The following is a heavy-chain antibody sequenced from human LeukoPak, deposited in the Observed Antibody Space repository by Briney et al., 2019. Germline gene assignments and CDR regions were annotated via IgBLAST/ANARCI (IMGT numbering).Heavy chain of an antibody. Sequence: SETLSLTCTVSGGSISSSGYYWGWIRQPPGKGLEWVGSVYYTGSTFYNPSLKSRVTTSVDTSKNHFSLNLSSVTAADTAVYYCARHRCRYYDSGSYYYFDYWGQGTLVTVSS. CDR2: VYYTGST. D-gene: IGHD3-10*01. J-gene: IGHJ4*02. V-gene: IGHV4-39*02. CDR1: GGSISSSGYY. CDR3: ARHRCRYYDSGSYYYFDY.